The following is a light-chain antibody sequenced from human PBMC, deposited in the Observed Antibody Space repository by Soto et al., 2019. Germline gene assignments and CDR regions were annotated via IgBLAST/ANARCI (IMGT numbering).Light chain of an antibody. CDR3: QSYDSSNQVV. V-gene: IGLV6-57*04. CDR1: SGSIATNY. Sequence: NFMLTQPHSVSESPGKTVTISCTRSSGSIATNYVQWYQQRPGSAPTTVIYEDNQRPSGVPDRFSGSIDSSSNSASLTISGLKTEAEADYYCQSYDSSNQVVFGGGTKVTVL. CDR2: EDN. J-gene: IGLJ2*01.